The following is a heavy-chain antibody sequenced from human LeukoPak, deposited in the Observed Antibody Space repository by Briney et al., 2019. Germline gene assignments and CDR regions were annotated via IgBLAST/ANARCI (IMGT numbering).Heavy chain of an antibody. CDR1: GFTFDDYA. CDR2: ISWNSGSI. Sequence: GGSLRLSCAASGFTFDDYAMHWVRQAPGKGLEWVSGISWNSGSIGYADSVKGRFTISRDNAKNSLYLQMNSLRAEDTALHYCAKDSDYWGQGTLVTVSS. J-gene: IGHJ4*02. CDR3: AKDSDY. V-gene: IGHV3-9*01.